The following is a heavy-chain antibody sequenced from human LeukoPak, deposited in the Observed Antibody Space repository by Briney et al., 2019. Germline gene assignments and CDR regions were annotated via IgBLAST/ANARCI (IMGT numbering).Heavy chain of an antibody. CDR1: GFTFSSYW. V-gene: IGHV3-7*05. CDR3: ARGGTSTGDNFEY. CDR2: IKQDGSDK. Sequence: GGSLRLSCAASGFTFSSYWMSWVRQAPGKGLEWVANIKQDGSDKYYVDSVKGRFTISRDNAKNSLYLQMNSLRAEDTAVYYCARGGTSTGDNFEYWGQGTLVTVSS. J-gene: IGHJ4*02. D-gene: IGHD2-21*01.